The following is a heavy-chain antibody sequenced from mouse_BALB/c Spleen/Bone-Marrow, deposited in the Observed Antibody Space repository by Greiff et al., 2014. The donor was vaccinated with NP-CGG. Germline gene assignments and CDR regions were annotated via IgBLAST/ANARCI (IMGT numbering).Heavy chain of an antibody. J-gene: IGHJ4*01. CDR2: SYPGTGSI. V-gene: IGHV1S132*01. CDR1: GYIFTSYW. CDR3: ARTVNPAMDY. Sequence: QVQLKQSGAELVRPGASVKLSCKTSGYIFTSYWIHWVQQSSGQGLEWIARSYPGTGSIYYNEKFKGKATLAEDKSSITAYMQLSSLKSEDSAVYFCARTVNPAMDYWGQGTSVTVSS.